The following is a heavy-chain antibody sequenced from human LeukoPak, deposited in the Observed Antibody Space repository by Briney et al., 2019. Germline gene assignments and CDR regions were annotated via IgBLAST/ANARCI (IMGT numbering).Heavy chain of an antibody. CDR1: GGTFSSYA. Sequence: SVKVSCKASGGTFSSYAISWVRQAPGQGLEWMGGIIPIFGTANYAQKFQGRVTITADESTSTAYMELSSLTPEDTAVYFCARDLVCTMNCKDSWGQGTLVTVS. V-gene: IGHV1-69*01. CDR2: IIPIFGTA. J-gene: IGHJ4*02. CDR3: ARDLVCTMNCKDS. D-gene: IGHD2-2*01.